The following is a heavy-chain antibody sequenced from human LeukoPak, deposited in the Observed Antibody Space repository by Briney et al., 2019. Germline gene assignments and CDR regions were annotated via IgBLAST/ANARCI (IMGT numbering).Heavy chain of an antibody. Sequence: PGGSLRLSCAASGFTFSSYAMHWVRQAPGKGLEWVAVISYDGSNKYYADSVKGRFTISRDNSKNTLYLQMNSLRAEDTAVYYCARESLFYGSGSYYNPIWSQWGQGTLVTVSS. V-gene: IGHV3-30-3*01. D-gene: IGHD3-10*01. J-gene: IGHJ4*02. CDR3: ARESLFYGSGSYYNPIWSQ. CDR1: GFTFSSYA. CDR2: ISYDGSNK.